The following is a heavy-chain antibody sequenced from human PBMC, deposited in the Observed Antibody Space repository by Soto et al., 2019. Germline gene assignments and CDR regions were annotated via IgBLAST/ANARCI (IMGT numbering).Heavy chain of an antibody. Sequence: ASVKVSFKVSGYTLTELSMHWVRQAPGKGLEWMGGFEPEDGETIYAQKFQGRVTMTEETSTDTAYMELSSLRSEDTAVYYCATATRRIAVALVWFDPWGQGTLVTVSS. CDR2: FEPEDGET. CDR1: GYTLTELS. CDR3: ATATRRIAVALVWFDP. V-gene: IGHV1-24*01. D-gene: IGHD6-19*01. J-gene: IGHJ5*02.